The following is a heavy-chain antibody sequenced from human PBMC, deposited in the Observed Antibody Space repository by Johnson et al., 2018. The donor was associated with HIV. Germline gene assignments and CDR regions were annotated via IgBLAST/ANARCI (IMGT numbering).Heavy chain of an antibody. D-gene: IGHD3-10*01. J-gene: IGHJ3*02. V-gene: IGHV3-30-3*01. CDR3: ARGVDGAFDI. CDR2: ISFDGSNK. CDR1: GFTFSSYA. Sequence: QVQLVESGGGVVQPGRSLRLSCAASGFTFSSYAMHWVRQAPGKGLEWVAVISFDGSNKYYADSVKGRFTISRDNSKKTLYLQMTSLRAEDTAVYYCARGVDGAFDIWGQGTMVTVSS.